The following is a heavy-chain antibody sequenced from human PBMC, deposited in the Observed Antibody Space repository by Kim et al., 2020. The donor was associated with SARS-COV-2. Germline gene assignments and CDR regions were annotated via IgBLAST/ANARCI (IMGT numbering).Heavy chain of an antibody. V-gene: IGHV1-18*01. CDR2: ISADNGNT. D-gene: IGHD3-22*01. Sequence: ASVKVSCKTSGYTFFSYRINWVRQAPGQGLEWMGWISADNGNTDYAQKFQGRVTMNTDTSTSTAFMELRSLRSDETAVYYCARAPYYYDSSANFDYWGQGTLVTVSS. CDR1: GYTFFSYR. CDR3: ARAPYYYDSSANFDY. J-gene: IGHJ4*02.